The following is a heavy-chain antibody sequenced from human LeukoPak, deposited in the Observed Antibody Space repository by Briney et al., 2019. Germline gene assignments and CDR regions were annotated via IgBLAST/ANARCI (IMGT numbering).Heavy chain of an antibody. CDR1: GFTFSSYS. D-gene: IGHD3-10*01. J-gene: IGHJ4*02. CDR3: ARDPCVAMVRGAMRGCYFDY. CDR2: ISSSSSYI. V-gene: IGHV3-21*01. Sequence: GGSLRLSCAASGFTFSSYSMNWVRQAPGKGLEWVSSISSSSSYIYYADSVKGRFTISRDNAKNSLYLQMNSLRAEDTAVYYCARDPCVAMVRGAMRGCYFDYWGQGTLVTVSS.